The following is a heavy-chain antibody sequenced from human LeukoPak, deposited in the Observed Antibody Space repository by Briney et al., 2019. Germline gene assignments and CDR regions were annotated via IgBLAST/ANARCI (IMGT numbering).Heavy chain of an antibody. CDR1: AFTFSSYA. D-gene: IGHD1-26*01. Sequence: PGGSLRLSCAASAFTFSSYAMSWVRQAPGKGLEWVSGISSDGGRTNYADSVKARFTISRDNSKVTLYLQMTSLRPEDTAIYYCVKDPSGNYFYFDYWGQGTLVTVSS. J-gene: IGHJ4*02. CDR2: ISSDGGRT. V-gene: IGHV3-23*01. CDR3: VKDPSGNYFYFDY.